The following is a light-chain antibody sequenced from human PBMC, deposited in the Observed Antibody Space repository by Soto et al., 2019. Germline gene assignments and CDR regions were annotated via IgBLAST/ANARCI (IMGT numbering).Light chain of an antibody. V-gene: IGLV1-44*01. CDR2: SNN. CDR3: AAWDDSLNADV. CDR1: SSNIGSNT. Sequence: QSVLTQPPSASGTPGQRVTISCSGSSSNIGSNTVNWYQQLPGTAPKLLIYSNNQRPSGVPDRFSSSKSGTSASLAISGLQSEDEADYYCAAWDDSLNADVFGTGTKLTVL. J-gene: IGLJ1*01.